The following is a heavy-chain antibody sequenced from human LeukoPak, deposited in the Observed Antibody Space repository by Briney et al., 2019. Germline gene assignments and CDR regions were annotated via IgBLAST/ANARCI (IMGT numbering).Heavy chain of an antibody. Sequence: GGSLRLSCAPSASTLSSYWMSSGRDAPGKRLEWGANIYQDGSEKYYVDSVKGRFTITRDNAKNSLYLQMNSLRAEDTAVYYCARGGPGNYYYYYMDVWGKGTTVTISS. J-gene: IGHJ6*03. CDR3: ARGGPGNYYYYYMDV. CDR2: IYQDGSEK. V-gene: IGHV3-7*01. D-gene: IGHD3-10*01. CDR1: ASTLSSYW.